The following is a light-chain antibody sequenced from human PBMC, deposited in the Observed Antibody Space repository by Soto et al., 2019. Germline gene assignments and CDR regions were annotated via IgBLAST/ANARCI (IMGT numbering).Light chain of an antibody. J-gene: IGKJ4*01. CDR1: QSVTSSY. CDR3: QQYGSSPPLS. CDR2: GAS. Sequence: EIVLTQSPGTLSLSPGERATLSCRASQSVTSSYLVWYQQKPGQAPRLLIYGASSRATGIPDRFSGSGSGTDFTLTISRLEPEDFAVYSCQQYGSSPPLSFGGGTKVEIK. V-gene: IGKV3-20*01.